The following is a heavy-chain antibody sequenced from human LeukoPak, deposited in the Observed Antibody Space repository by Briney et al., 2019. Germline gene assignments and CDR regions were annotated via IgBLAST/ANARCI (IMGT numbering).Heavy chain of an antibody. CDR1: GFTFSSYG. J-gene: IGHJ5*02. Sequence: GGSLRLSCAASGFTFSSYGMHWVRQAPGKGLEWVAFIRYDGSNKYYADSVKGRFTISRDNSKNTLYLQMNSLRAEDTAVYYCAKDPPRFPPMFDPWGQGTLVTVSS. D-gene: IGHD3-16*01. CDR3: AKDPPRFPPMFDP. V-gene: IGHV3-30*02. CDR2: IRYDGSNK.